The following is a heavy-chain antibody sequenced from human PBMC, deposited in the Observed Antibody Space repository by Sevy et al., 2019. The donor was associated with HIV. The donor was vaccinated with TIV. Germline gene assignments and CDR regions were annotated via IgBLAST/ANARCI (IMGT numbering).Heavy chain of an antibody. CDR3: ARDLPDIVVVPAAQSPGY. J-gene: IGHJ4*02. V-gene: IGHV3-74*01. Sequence: GGCLRLSCAASGFTYSSYWMHWVRQAPGKGLVWVSRINRDGSSTSYADSVKGRLTISRDNAKNTLYLQMNSLRAEDSAVYYCARDLPDIVVVPAAQSPGYWGQGILVTVSS. CDR1: GFTYSSYW. D-gene: IGHD2-2*01. CDR2: INRDGSST.